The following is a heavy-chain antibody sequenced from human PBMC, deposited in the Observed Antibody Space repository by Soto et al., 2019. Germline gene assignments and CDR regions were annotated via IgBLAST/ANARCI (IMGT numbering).Heavy chain of an antibody. CDR3: AKDDCSICNGPAYNFDMDV. Sequence: PGGSLRLSSAASGFTFSNYAMTWVRQAPGKGLEWVSGVTRGGSAYYADSVKGRFTISRDNSKNTVFLQMNSLRAEDTAIYYCAKDDCSICNGPAYNFDMDVWGQGTTVTVSS. CDR2: VTRGGSA. D-gene: IGHD2-15*01. CDR1: GFTFSNYA. J-gene: IGHJ6*02. V-gene: IGHV3-23*01.